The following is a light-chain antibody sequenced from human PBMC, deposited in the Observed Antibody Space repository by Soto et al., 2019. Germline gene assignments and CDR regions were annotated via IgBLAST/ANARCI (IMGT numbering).Light chain of an antibody. J-gene: IGKJ1*01. CDR2: SAS. CDR3: QQYNNWPWT. V-gene: IGKV1-39*01. CDR1: QSISNH. Sequence: DIQMTQSPSSLSASVEDRVIITCRASQSISNHLNWYHQKPGKAPKLLIFSASSLQSGVPSRFSGSRSGTDFTLTIXSLQSEDFAVYYCQQYNNWPWTFGQGPKVDI.